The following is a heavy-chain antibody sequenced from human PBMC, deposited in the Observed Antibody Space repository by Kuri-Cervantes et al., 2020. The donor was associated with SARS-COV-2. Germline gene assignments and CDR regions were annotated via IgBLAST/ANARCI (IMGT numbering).Heavy chain of an antibody. J-gene: IGHJ6*03. CDR3: ARARSSIGVVRGAMYYFWHMDV. CDR2: INHSGST. D-gene: IGHD3-10*01. Sequence: GSLRLSCGVYGGSFSNFLWDWVRQSPGKGLEWIAEINHSGSTSYNPSLKSRFTISVDTSKNQFSLKVRSVAAADTAVYYCARARSSIGVVRGAMYYFWHMDVWSKGTTVTVSS. CDR1: GGSFSNFL. V-gene: IGHV4-34*01.